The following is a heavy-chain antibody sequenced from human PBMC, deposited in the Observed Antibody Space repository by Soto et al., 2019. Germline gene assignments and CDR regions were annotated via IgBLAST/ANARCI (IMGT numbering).Heavy chain of an antibody. D-gene: IGHD2-15*01. CDR1: GYIFTNFY. V-gene: IGHV1-46*03. J-gene: IGHJ4*02. CDR2: INPNGGST. CDR3: TRGLDSGDY. Sequence: QVQLVQPGAEVKKPGASVKFSCKASGYIFTNFYIHWVRQAPGQGLEWIGIINPNGGSTNYAQNFQGRVTMTRDTSTSTVYIDLSSLRSEDTAVYYCTRGLDSGDYWGQGTLITVSS.